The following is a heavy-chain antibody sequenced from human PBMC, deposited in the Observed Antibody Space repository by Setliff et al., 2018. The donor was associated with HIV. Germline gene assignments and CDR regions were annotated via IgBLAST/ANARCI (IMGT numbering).Heavy chain of an antibody. V-gene: IGHV3-66*02. CDR3: ARVRLYNSALDY. D-gene: IGHD3-22*01. Sequence: GGSLRLSCAVSGTTAGSNYISWIRQAPGQGLEWVSVIYDNGQTYYADSVKGRFTISRDNSKNTLYLEMNTLRPEDTAVYFCARVRLYNSALDYWGQGTLVTVSS. CDR1: GTTAGSNY. J-gene: IGHJ4*02. CDR2: IYDNGQT.